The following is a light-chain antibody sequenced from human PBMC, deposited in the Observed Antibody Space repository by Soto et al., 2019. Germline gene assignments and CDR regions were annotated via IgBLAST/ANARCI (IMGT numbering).Light chain of an antibody. CDR3: QQYNNWPYT. CDR2: GAS. Sequence: EIVMTQSPATLSVSPGERATLSCRASQGVSSNLAWYQQKPGQAPRLLIYGASTRATGIPARFSGSGSGTEFTLTISSLQSGDFAVYYCQQYNNWPYTFGQGTKLEIK. J-gene: IGKJ2*01. CDR1: QGVSSN. V-gene: IGKV3-15*01.